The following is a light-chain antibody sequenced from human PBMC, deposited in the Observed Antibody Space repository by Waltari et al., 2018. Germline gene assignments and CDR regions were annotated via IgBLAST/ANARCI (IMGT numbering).Light chain of an antibody. Sequence: EIVLTQSPATLSLSPGERATLSCRASDTVGTYLMWYHQRPGQSPRLLIHGSDRATGVPARFSGSGYGTDFTLTISSLEPEDIGIYYCQQRSDWPGTFGQGTRLEI. CDR1: DTVGTY. V-gene: IGKV3-11*01. J-gene: IGKJ1*01. CDR3: QQRSDWPGT. CDR2: HGS.